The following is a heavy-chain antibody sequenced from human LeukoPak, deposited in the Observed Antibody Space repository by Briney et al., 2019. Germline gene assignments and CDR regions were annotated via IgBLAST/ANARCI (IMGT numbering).Heavy chain of an antibody. V-gene: IGHV3-30-3*01. Sequence: PGGSLRLSCAASGFTFSSYAMHWVRQAPGKGLEWVAVISYDGSNKYYADSVKGRFTISRDNSKNTLYLQMNSLRAEDTAVYYCAREKHSSGWDNWFDPWGQGTLVTVSS. D-gene: IGHD6-19*01. CDR2: ISYDGSNK. CDR1: GFTFSSYA. CDR3: AREKHSSGWDNWFDP. J-gene: IGHJ5*02.